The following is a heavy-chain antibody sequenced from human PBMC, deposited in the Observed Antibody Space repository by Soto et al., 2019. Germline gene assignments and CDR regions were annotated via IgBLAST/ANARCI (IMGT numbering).Heavy chain of an antibody. CDR1: GFSLSTYHMG. D-gene: IGHD4-17*01. CDR2: IYWDDDK. V-gene: IGHV2-5*02. J-gene: IGHJ4*02. CDR3: AHAGDYDLLTFDH. Sequence: QITLKESGPTLVRPAQTLTLTCDFSGFSLSTYHMGVAWIRQPPGKALEWLALIYWDDDKRYSPYLKDRLAISKGTSSNQVVLTITNLDPGDTATYFCAHAGDYDLLTFDHWGPGTLVTVSS.